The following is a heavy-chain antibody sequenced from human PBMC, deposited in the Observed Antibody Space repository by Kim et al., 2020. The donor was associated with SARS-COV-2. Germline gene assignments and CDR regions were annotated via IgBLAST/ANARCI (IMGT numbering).Heavy chain of an antibody. J-gene: IGHJ6*04. CDR3: ASALLGHYYYGMDV. Sequence: GGSLRLSCAASGFTFSSYAMHWVRQAPGKGLEWVAVISYDGSNKYYADSVKGRFTISRDNSKNTLYLQMNSLRAEDTAVYYCASALLGHYYYGMDVWGKGPTVTVSS. CDR2: ISYDGSNK. CDR1: GFTFSSYA. D-gene: IGHD3-16*01. V-gene: IGHV3-30*04.